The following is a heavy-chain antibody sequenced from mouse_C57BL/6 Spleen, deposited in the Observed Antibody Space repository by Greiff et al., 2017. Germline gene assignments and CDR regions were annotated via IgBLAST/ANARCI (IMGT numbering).Heavy chain of an antibody. CDR1: GFSLTSYG. CDR3: CERGYGSSGALGD. J-gene: IGHJ4*01. D-gene: IGHD1-1*01. V-gene: IGHV2-9*01. CDR2: ICGGGST. Sequence: QVQLKQSGPGLVAPSQSLSISCTASGFSLTSYGVDWVRQPPGKGLEWLGVICGGGSTNYNSALVSRLGISTDNSKSQVFLHMISLQTAETAMYYCCERGYGSSGALGDWGKGTSVTVSS.